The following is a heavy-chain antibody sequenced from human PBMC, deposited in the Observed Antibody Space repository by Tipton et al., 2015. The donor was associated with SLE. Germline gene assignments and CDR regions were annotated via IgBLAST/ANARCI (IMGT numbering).Heavy chain of an antibody. Sequence: SLRLSCAASGFTFDDYAMHWVRQAPGKGLEWVSGISWNSGSIGYADSVKGRFTISRDNAKNSLYLQMNSLRAEDTALYYCAKDGALVVRDAFEIWGQGTMVTVSS. CDR3: AKDGALVVRDAFEI. CDR2: ISWNSGSI. V-gene: IGHV3-9*01. CDR1: GFTFDDYA. D-gene: IGHD2-8*01. J-gene: IGHJ3*02.